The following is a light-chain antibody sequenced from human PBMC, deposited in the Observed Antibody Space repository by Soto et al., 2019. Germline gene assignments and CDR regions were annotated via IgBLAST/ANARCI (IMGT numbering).Light chain of an antibody. CDR3: QQYYSFPLT. J-gene: IGKJ4*01. Sequence: DILMTQSPDSLAVSLGERATVNCKSSQSVLYSSNNKNYLAWYQQKPGQPPKLLVYWASTRESGVPDRFSGSGSGTDFTLTISSLQAEDVAVYYCQQYYSFPLTFGGGTKVDI. CDR1: QSVLYSSNNKNY. CDR2: WAS. V-gene: IGKV4-1*01.